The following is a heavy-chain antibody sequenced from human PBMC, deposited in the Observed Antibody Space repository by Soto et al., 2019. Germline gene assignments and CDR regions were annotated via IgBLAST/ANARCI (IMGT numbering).Heavy chain of an antibody. CDR3: ARARGQRYRNAFLV. V-gene: IGHV4-39*01. CDR2: IHSSETT. CDR1: GDSISESDYY. Sequence: SETLSLTCNVSGDSISESDYYRGWIRQPPGGGLEWLGSIHSSETTYYSSSLQGRATISVDTSQNLISLNLKSATAAETAVYFCARARGQRYRNAFLVWGQGTIVTVSS. D-gene: IGHD3-9*01. J-gene: IGHJ3*01.